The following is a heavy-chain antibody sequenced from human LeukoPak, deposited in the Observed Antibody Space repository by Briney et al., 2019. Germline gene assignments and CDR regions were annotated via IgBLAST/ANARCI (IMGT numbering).Heavy chain of an antibody. Sequence: PGGSLRLSCAASGFTFSNAWMSWVRQAPGKGLEWVGRIKSKTDGGTTDYAAPVKGRFTISRDDSKNTLYLQMNNLKTEDTAVYYCTTKFSYDAFDIWGQGTMVTVSS. V-gene: IGHV3-15*01. CDR1: GFTFSNAW. J-gene: IGHJ3*02. CDR2: IKSKTDGGTT. CDR3: TTKFSYDAFDI.